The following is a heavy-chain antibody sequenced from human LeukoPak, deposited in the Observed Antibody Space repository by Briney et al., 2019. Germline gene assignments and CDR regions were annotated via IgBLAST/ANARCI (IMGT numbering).Heavy chain of an antibody. CDR1: GFTFSSYA. CDR3: ANGLYYYGMDV. Sequence: GGSLRLSCAASGFTFSSYAMHWVRQAPGKGLEWVAVIPYDGSNKYYADSVKGRFTISRDNSKNTLYLQMNSLRAEDTAVYYCANGLYYYGMDVWGQGTTVTVSS. J-gene: IGHJ6*02. CDR2: IPYDGSNK. D-gene: IGHD3/OR15-3a*01. V-gene: IGHV3-30-3*01.